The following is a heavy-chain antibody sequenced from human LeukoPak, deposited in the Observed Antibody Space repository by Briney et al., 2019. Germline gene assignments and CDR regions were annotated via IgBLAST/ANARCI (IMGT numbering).Heavy chain of an antibody. J-gene: IGHJ5*02. CDR1: GYTFTAYY. CDR3: AREGSQDYSNYFNWFDP. Sequence: GASVKVSCKASGYTFTAYYMHWVRQTPGQGLEWMGRINPNSGGTNYAQKFQGRVTMTRDTSIITAYMELSRLTSDDTAVYYCAREGSQDYSNYFNWFDPWGQGSLVTVSS. D-gene: IGHD4-11*01. V-gene: IGHV1-2*06. CDR2: INPNSGGT.